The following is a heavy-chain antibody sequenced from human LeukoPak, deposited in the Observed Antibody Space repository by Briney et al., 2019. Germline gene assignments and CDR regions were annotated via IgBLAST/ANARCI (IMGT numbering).Heavy chain of an antibody. Sequence: GGSLRLSCAASGFTFSSYWMNWVRQAPGRGLEWVATIKQDGSEKYYVDSVKGRFTISRDNAKNSLYLQMNSLRAEDTAVYYCARDRVDYYDSSGYSLWGQGTLVTVSS. CDR2: IKQDGSEK. J-gene: IGHJ4*02. CDR1: GFTFSSYW. V-gene: IGHV3-7*01. D-gene: IGHD3-22*01. CDR3: ARDRVDYYDSSGYSL.